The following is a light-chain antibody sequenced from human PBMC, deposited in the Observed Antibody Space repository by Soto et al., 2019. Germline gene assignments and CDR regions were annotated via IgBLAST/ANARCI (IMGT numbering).Light chain of an antibody. CDR2: EGS. Sequence: QSSLTHPASVSGSPGQSITISCTGTSSDVGLYNYVSWYQQHPGKAPKLIIYEGSKRPSGVSNRFSGSKSGNTASLSVSGLQAEDEADYYCGSYTSGSSYVFGTGTKVTVL. CDR3: GSYTSGSSYV. J-gene: IGLJ1*01. V-gene: IGLV2-14*01. CDR1: SSDVGLYNY.